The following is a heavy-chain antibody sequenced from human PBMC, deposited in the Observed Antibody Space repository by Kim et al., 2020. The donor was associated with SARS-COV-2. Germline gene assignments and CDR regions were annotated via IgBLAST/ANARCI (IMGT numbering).Heavy chain of an antibody. V-gene: IGHV1-24*01. CDR3: ATPPPRYYYDSSAHKGVWYYFDY. CDR2: FDPEDGET. D-gene: IGHD3-22*01. CDR1: GYTLTELS. J-gene: IGHJ4*02. Sequence: ASVKVSCKVSGYTLTELSMHWVRQAPGKGLEWMGGFDPEDGETIYAQKFQGRVTMTEDTSTDTAYMELSSLRSEDTAVYYCATPPPRYYYDSSAHKGVWYYFDYWGQGTLVTVSS.